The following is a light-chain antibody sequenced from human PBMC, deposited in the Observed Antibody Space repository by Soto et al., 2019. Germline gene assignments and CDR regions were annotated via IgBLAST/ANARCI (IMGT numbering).Light chain of an antibody. J-gene: IGKJ1*01. CDR3: LQDYNYPWT. Sequence: AIQLTQSPSSLSSSVGDIFTITCRASQCIRNDLGWYQQKPGKAPKLLIYAASSLQSGVPSRFSGSGSGTDFTLTISSLQPEDFATYYCLQDYNYPWTFGQGTKVDIK. V-gene: IGKV1-6*01. CDR1: QCIRND. CDR2: AAS.